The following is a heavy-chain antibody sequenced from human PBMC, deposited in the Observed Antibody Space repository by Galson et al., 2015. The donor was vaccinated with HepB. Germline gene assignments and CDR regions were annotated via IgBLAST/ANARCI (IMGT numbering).Heavy chain of an antibody. V-gene: IGHV1-2*02. Sequence: SVTVSCKASGYTFTGYYMHWVRQAPGQGLEWMGWINPNSGGTNYAQKFQGRVTMTRDTSISTAYMELSRLRSDDTAVYYCARGPGGYGDLSPDYWGQGTLVTVSS. D-gene: IGHD4-17*01. CDR2: INPNSGGT. J-gene: IGHJ4*02. CDR3: ARGPGGYGDLSPDY. CDR1: GYTFTGYY.